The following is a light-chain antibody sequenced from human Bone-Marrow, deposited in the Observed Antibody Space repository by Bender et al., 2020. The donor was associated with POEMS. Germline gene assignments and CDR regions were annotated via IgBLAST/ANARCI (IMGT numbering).Light chain of an antibody. V-gene: IGLV2-14*03. CDR1: SSDVGGYKY. CDR3: TSYTSGTTLYV. Sequence: QSALTQPASVSGSPGQSITISCTGTSSDVGGYKYVSWYQHVPGKAPKLIIYDVNNRPSGVSNRFSGSKSGNTASLTISGLRAEDEADYYCTSYTSGTTLYVFGSGTKVTVL. CDR2: DVN. J-gene: IGLJ1*01.